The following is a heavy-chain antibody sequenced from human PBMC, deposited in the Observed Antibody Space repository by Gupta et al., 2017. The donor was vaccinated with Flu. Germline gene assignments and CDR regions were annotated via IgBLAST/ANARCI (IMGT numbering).Heavy chain of an antibody. CDR3: AREQWLANNWFDP. D-gene: IGHD6-19*01. Sequence: QVQLQESGPGLVKPSQTLSLTCTVSGGSISSGSYYWSWIRQPAGKGLEWIGRIYTSGSTNYNPSLKSRVTISVDTSKNQFSLKLSSVTAADTAVYYCAREQWLANNWFDPWGQGTLVTVSS. J-gene: IGHJ5*02. CDR1: GGSISSGSYY. CDR2: IYTSGST. V-gene: IGHV4-61*02.